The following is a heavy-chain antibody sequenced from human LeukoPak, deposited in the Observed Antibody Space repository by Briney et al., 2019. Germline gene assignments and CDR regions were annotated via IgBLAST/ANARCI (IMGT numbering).Heavy chain of an antibody. J-gene: IGHJ4*02. D-gene: IGHD3-10*01. CDR3: ARWNYYGSGRRGIDY. CDR2: IYYSGST. CDR1: GGSISSGGYY. Sequence: SQTLSLTCTVSGGSISSGGYYWSWIRQHPGKGLEWIGYIYYSGSTYYNPSLKSRVTISVDTSKNQFSLKLSSVTAADTAVYYCARWNYYGSGRRGIDYWGQGTLVTVSS. V-gene: IGHV4-31*03.